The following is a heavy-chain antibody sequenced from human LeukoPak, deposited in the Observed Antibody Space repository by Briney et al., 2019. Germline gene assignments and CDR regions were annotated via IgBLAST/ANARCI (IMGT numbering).Heavy chain of an antibody. V-gene: IGHV3-30*18. D-gene: IGHD2-15*01. CDR2: ISYDGSNK. Sequence: PGGSLRLSCAASGFTFSSYGMHWVHQAPGKGLEWVAVISYDGSNKYYADSVKGRFTISRDNSKNTLYLQMNSLRAEDTAVYYCAEDGTYCSGGSCPRSSYYYYYGMDVWGQGTTVTVSS. CDR1: GFTFSSYG. CDR3: AEDGTYCSGGSCPRSSYYYYYGMDV. J-gene: IGHJ6*02.